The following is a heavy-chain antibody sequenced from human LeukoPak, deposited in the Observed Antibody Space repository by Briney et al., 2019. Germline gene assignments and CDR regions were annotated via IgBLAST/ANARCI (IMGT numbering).Heavy chain of an antibody. J-gene: IGHJ4*02. V-gene: IGHV3-30*02. CDR1: GFTLRGYG. D-gene: IGHD1-1*01. CDR3: AKDTPTTGYHLDS. CDR2: IRYDGSDK. Sequence: GGSLRLSCAASGFTLRGYGMHWVRQAAGKGLEWVAFIRYDGSDKSYADSVKGRFTIYRDNSENTLYLQINSLRVEDTAVYYCAKDTPTTGYHLDSWGQGTLVTVSS.